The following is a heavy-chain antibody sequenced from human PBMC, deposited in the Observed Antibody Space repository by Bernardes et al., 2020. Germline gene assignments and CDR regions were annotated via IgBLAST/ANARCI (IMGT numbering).Heavy chain of an antibody. Sequence: SETLSLTCTVSGGSISSSSYYWGWIRQPPGKGLEWIGSIYYSGSTYYNPSLKSRVTISVDTSKNSLYLQMNSLRAEDTAVYYCARGGGRWLLYYFDYWGQGTLVTVSS. CDR2: IYYSGST. V-gene: IGHV4-39*02. D-gene: IGHD3-3*01. J-gene: IGHJ4*02. CDR1: GGSISSSSYY. CDR3: ARGGGRWLLYYFDY.